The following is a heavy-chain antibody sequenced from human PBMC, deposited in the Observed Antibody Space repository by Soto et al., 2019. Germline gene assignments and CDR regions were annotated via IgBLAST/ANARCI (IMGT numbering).Heavy chain of an antibody. D-gene: IGHD3-22*01. CDR2: IIPIFVTA. CDR3: ARINYYDSSGSKT. J-gene: IGHJ4*02. CDR1: LGTVSIYA. V-gene: IGHV1-69*13. Sequence: SVXVSFKASLGTVSIYAISFLLQAPGQGLEWMGGIIPIFVTANYAQKFQGRVTITADESTSTAYMKLSSLRSEDTAVYYCARINYYDSSGSKTWGQGTLVKVYS.